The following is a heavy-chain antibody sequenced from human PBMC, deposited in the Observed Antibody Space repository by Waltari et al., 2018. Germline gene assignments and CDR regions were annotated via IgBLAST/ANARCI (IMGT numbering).Heavy chain of an antibody. CDR2: MCGSVIST. D-gene: IGHD6-19*01. Sequence: QGLWKGVKCVCLMCGSVISTLCADSVKGRCTISRDNSKNMQYLQMNSLRVEDTAVYYCVKDGSSVANSRSDNWFDSWGQGTLVTVSS. V-gene: IGHV3-23*01. CDR3: VKDGSSVANSRSDNWFDS. J-gene: IGHJ5*01.